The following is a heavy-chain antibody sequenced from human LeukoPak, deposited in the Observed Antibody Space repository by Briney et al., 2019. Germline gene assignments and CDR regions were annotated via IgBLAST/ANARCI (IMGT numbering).Heavy chain of an antibody. CDR3: AMGTVWFDP. CDR2: ISWDGGYF. V-gene: IGHV3-43D*03. CDR1: GFTFDDYA. J-gene: IGHJ5*02. Sequence: PGGSLRLSCAASGFTFDDYAMHWVRQTPGKGLEWVSLISWDGGYFEHADSVKGRFNISRDDSRNTIYLQMNSLRPDDTAVYYCAMGTVWFDPWGQGTLVTVSS. D-gene: IGHD2-21*02.